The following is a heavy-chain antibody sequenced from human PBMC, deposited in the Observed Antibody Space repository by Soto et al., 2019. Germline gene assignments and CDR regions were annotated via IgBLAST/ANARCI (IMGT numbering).Heavy chain of an antibody. V-gene: IGHV1-69*01. Sequence: QVQLVQSGAEVKKPGSSVKVSCKASGVTFSSYAISWVRQAPGQGLEWMGGIIPIFGTANYAQKFQGRVTITADESTSTACMELSSLKSEDTAMYYCARLVWYDGSGSSNYGMDVWGQWTTVTVS. CDR2: IIPIFGTA. D-gene: IGHD3-10*01. J-gene: IGHJ6*02. CDR3: ARLVWYDGSGSSNYGMDV. CDR1: GVTFSSYA.